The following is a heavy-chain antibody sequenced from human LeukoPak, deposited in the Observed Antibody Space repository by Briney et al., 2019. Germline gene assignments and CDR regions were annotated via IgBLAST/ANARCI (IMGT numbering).Heavy chain of an antibody. J-gene: IGHJ4*02. Sequence: GGSLRLSCAASGFIFDDFAMHWVRQVPGKGLEWVSGINPNNGIIGYADSVKGRFSISRDNAKDSLYLQMNSLRPEDTALYYCTKDFYRDFYDSVDYYFHYWGQGTLVTVSS. CDR1: GFIFDDFA. D-gene: IGHD3-22*01. V-gene: IGHV3-9*01. CDR3: TKDFYRDFYDSVDYYFHY. CDR2: INPNNGII.